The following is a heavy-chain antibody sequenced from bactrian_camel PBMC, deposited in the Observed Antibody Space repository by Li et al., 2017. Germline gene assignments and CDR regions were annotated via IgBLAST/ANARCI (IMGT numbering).Heavy chain of an antibody. CDR1: GFTLTRYD. V-gene: IGHV3S40*01. CDR3: ARGGDFGV. CDR2: INFGGGST. J-gene: IGHJ6*01. Sequence: DVQLVESGGGLVQPGGSLRLSCSVSGFTLTRYDMSWVRQAPGKGLEWISAINFGGGSTYYADSVKGRFTISRDVANGVVYLQMDSLRPEDSALYYCARGGDFGVWGQGTQVTVS.